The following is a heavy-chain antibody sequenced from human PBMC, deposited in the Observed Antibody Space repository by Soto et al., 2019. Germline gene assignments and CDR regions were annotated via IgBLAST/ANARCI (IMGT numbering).Heavy chain of an antibody. CDR1: GGSISSSSYY. Sequence: SETLSLTCTVSGGSISSSSYYWGWIRQPPGKGLEWIGSIYYNGSTYYNPSLKSRDTISVDTTKNQNNLKLSSVTAADSAVYYCARVYSGYDSRGLVYYYYYYMDGWGKGTTVT. CDR2: IYYNGST. V-gene: IGHV4-39*01. J-gene: IGHJ6*03. D-gene: IGHD5-12*01. CDR3: ARVYSGYDSRGLVYYYYYYMDG.